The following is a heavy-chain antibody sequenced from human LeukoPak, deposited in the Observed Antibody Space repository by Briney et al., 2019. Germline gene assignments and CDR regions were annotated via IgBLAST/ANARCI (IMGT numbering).Heavy chain of an antibody. CDR1: GGSFSGYY. V-gene: IGHV4-34*01. J-gene: IGHJ5*02. CDR2: INHSGST. D-gene: IGHD3-10*01. Sequence: PSETLSLTCAVYGGSFSGYYWSWIRQPPGKGLEWIGEINHSGSTNYNPSLKSRVTISVDTSKNQFSLKLSSVTAADTAVYYCARGRGTYYYGSGSYYLHRYWFDPWGQGTLVTVSS. CDR3: ARGRGTYYYGSGSYYLHRYWFDP.